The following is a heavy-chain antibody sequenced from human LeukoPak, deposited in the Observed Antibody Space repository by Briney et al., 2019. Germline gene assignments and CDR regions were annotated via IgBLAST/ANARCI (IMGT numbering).Heavy chain of an antibody. CDR3: ASSSLFYCSSTSCYRGPNYYYYMDV. J-gene: IGHJ6*03. D-gene: IGHD2-2*01. Sequence: SETLSLTCTVSGGSISSGGYYWSWIRQPPGKGLEWIGYIYHSGSTYYNPSLKSRVTISVDRSKDQFSLKLSSVTAADTAVYYCASSSLFYCSSTSCYRGPNYYYYMDVWGKGTTVTVSS. CDR1: GGSISSGGYY. CDR2: IYHSGST. V-gene: IGHV4-30-2*01.